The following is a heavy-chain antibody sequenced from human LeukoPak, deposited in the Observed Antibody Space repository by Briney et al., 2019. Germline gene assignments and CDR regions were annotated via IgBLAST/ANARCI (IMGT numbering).Heavy chain of an antibody. V-gene: IGHV4-4*07. CDR1: GGSISNYY. J-gene: IGHJ3*02. CDR3: ATSLRRYYRAFDI. CDR2: IYPSGST. Sequence: SETLSLTCTVSGGSISNYYWSWIRQPAGKGLEWIGRIYPSGSTNYKPSLKSRVTISVDTSKNQFSLKLSSVTAADTAVYYCATSLRRYYRAFDIWGQGTMVTVSS. D-gene: IGHD3-16*01.